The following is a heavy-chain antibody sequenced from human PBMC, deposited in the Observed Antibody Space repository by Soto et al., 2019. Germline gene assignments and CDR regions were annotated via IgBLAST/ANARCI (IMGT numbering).Heavy chain of an antibody. V-gene: IGHV4-59*01. Sequence: SETLSLTCTVSGGSISSYYWSWIRQPPGKGLEWIGYIYYSGSTNYNPSLKSRVTISVDTSKNQFSLKLSSVTAADTAVYYCARAGTGIAVAHFDYWGQGTLVTVSS. CDR3: ARAGTGIAVAHFDY. D-gene: IGHD6-19*01. CDR1: GGSISSYY. CDR2: IYYSGST. J-gene: IGHJ4*02.